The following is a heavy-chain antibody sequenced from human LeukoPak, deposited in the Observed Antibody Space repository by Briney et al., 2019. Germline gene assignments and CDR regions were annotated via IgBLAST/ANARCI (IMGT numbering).Heavy chain of an antibody. CDR2: IYTSGST. CDR3: ARHREYYDFWSGYPEGMDV. V-gene: IGHV4-61*02. J-gene: IGHJ6*03. Sequence: SQTLSLTCTVSGGSISSGSYYWSWIRQPAGKGLEWIGRIYTSGSTNYNPSLKSRVTISVDTSKNQFSLKLSSVTAADTAVYYCARHREYYDFWSGYPEGMDVWGKGTTVTVSS. CDR1: GGSISSGSYY. D-gene: IGHD3-3*01.